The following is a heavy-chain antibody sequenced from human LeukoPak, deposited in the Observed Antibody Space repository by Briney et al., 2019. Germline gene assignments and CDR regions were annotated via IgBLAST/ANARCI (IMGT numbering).Heavy chain of an antibody. D-gene: IGHD1-1*01. J-gene: IGHJ4*02. CDR2: ISAYNGNT. CDR3: AGLSGLGQDTPGALDR. Sequence: VASVKVSCKASGYTFTSYGISWVRQAPGQGLEWMGWISAYNGNTNYAQKLQGRVTMTADTSASTAYMELRSLRSDDTAVYYCAGLSGLGQDTPGALDRWGKGTLATVS. CDR1: GYTFTSYG. V-gene: IGHV1-18*01.